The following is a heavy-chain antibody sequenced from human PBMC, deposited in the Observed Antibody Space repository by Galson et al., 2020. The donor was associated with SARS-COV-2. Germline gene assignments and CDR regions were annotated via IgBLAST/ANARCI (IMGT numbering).Heavy chain of an antibody. V-gene: IGHV3-73*01. Sequence: PGGSLRLSCAASGFTFSESTIHWVRQASGQGLERVGRIRSKPNSYATAYAASVNGRFTISRDDSKNTAYLQMNSLQTEDTAMYYCASYCSGSSCFDGYWGQGTLVTVSS. D-gene: IGHD2-2*01. CDR1: GFTFSEST. J-gene: IGHJ4*02. CDR2: IRSKPNSYAT. CDR3: ASYCSGSSCFDGY.